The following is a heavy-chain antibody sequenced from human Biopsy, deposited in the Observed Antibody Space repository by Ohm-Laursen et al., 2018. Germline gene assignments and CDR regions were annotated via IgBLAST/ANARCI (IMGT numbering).Heavy chain of an antibody. CDR1: GASVKTSGYF. D-gene: IGHD4-17*01. Sequence: SETLSLTCGVSGASVKTSGYFWAWIRQPAGKGLEWIGRIYTSGSTNFNPSLKSRVTMSIDTSKNQFSLRLSSVTAADTAVYYCARHGVYGDLRMDYWGQGTLVTVSS. CDR3: ARHGVYGDLRMDY. CDR2: IYTSGST. V-gene: IGHV4-4*07. J-gene: IGHJ4*02.